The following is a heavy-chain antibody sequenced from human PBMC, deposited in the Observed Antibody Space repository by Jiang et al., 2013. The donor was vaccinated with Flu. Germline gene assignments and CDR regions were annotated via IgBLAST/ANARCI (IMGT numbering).Heavy chain of an antibody. D-gene: IGHD2-15*01. CDR1: GYTFTSYA. J-gene: IGHJ6*02. CDR3: ASRRNVVVVKGGPAFYGMDV. V-gene: IGHV1-3*01. CDR2: INAGNGNT. Sequence: GAEVKKPGASVKVSCKASGYTFTSYAMHWVRQAPGQRLEWMGWINAGNGNTKYSQKFQGRVTITRDTSASTAYMELSSLRSEDTAVYYCASRRNVVVVKGGPAFYGMDVWGQGTTVTVSS.